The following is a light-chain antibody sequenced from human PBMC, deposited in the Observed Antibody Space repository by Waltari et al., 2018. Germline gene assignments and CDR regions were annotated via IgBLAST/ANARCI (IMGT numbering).Light chain of an antibody. CDR1: QSINTY. CDR3: QQSYSPPFT. J-gene: IGKJ2*01. Sequence: DIQMTQSSSSLSASVGDRVTITCRTGQSINTYLNWYQQKPGKAPRFLIYAASTLLSGVPSRFSGSGSGTYFTLTINGLQAEDSATYYCQQSYSPPFTFGQGTSLEI. CDR2: AAS. V-gene: IGKV1-39*01.